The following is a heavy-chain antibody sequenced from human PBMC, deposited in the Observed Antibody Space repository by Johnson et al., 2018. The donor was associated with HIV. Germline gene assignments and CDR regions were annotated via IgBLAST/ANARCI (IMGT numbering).Heavy chain of an antibody. CDR2: ISYDGSNK. J-gene: IGHJ3*02. D-gene: IGHD5-24*01. V-gene: IGHV3-30*18. CDR3: AKEKNGYHWTFDI. Sequence: QVQLVESGGGLVQPGGSLRLSCAASGFTFSSYAMSWVRQAPGKGLEWVAVISYDGSNKYYADSVTGRFTISRDNSKNTLYLQMNSLRAEDTAVYYCAKEKNGYHWTFDIWGQGTMVTVSS. CDR1: GFTFSSYA.